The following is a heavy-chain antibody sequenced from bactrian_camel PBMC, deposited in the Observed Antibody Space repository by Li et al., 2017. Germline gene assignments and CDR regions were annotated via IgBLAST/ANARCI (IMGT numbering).Heavy chain of an antibody. J-gene: IGHJ6*01. V-gene: IGHV3-3*01. CDR2: IYSRGKST. D-gene: IGHD3*01. CDR1: GDSISEYC. CDR3: AADAVYTRGADCDFANFDS. Sequence: HVQLVESGGGLVQPGGSLRLSCAASGDSISEYCMGWFRQAAGKEREGIASIYSRGKSTYYVDNVKGRFTISQDNAANTVTLQMNSLKPEDTVMYYCAADAVYTRGADCDFANFDSWGQGTQVTVS.